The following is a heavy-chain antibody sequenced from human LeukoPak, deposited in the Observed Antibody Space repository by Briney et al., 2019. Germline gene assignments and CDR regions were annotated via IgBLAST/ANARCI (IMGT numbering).Heavy chain of an antibody. CDR3: ARSPTSIAARKGFDY. CDR2: IIPIFGTA. V-gene: IGHV1-69*13. CDR1: GGTFSSYA. J-gene: IGHJ4*02. Sequence: SVKVSCKASGGTFSSYAISWVRQAPGQGLEWMGGIIPIFGTANYAQKFQGRVTITADESTSTAYMELSSLRSEDTAVYYCARSPTSIAARKGFDYWGQGTLVTVSS. D-gene: IGHD6-6*01.